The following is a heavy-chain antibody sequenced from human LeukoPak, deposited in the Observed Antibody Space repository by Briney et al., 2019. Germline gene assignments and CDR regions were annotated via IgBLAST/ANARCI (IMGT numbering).Heavy chain of an antibody. Sequence: PSETLSLTCAVYGGSFSGYYWSWIRQPPGKGLEWIGEINHSGSTNYNPSLKSRVTISVDTSKNQFSLKLSSVTAADTAVYYCARGSGFIGNGSGWYFDYWGQGTLVTVSS. CDR1: GGSFSGYY. CDR3: ARGSGFIGNGSGWYFDY. J-gene: IGHJ4*02. V-gene: IGHV4-34*01. D-gene: IGHD6-19*01. CDR2: INHSGST.